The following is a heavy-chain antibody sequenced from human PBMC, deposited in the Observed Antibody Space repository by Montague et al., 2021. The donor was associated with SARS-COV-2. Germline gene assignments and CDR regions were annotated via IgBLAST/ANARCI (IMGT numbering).Heavy chain of an antibody. CDR1: GVSIRNSVYY. CDR2: IYYNGST. J-gene: IGHJ4*02. Sequence: SETLSLTCSVSGVSIRNSVYYWGWIRQSPGKGLEWIGSIYYNGSTYYSPSLKSRAILSMDTSKNHFSLTLRSVTAADTSVYYCARHWRFFRYPFDYWGQGTLVTVSS. V-gene: IGHV4-39*01. D-gene: IGHD3-3*01. CDR3: ARHWRFFRYPFDY.